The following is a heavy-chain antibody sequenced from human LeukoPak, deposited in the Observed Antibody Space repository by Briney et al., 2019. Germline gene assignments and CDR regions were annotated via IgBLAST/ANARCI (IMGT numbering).Heavy chain of an antibody. CDR3: AREANWNYGY. Sequence: PSETLSLTCTVSGGTVSSYYWSWIRQPPGKGLEWIGSIHHSGSTYYNPSLKSRVTISEDTSKNQFSLKLNSVTAADTAAYYCAREANWNYGYWGQGTLVTVSS. CDR2: IHHSGST. V-gene: IGHV4-38-2*02. J-gene: IGHJ4*02. D-gene: IGHD1-7*01. CDR1: GGTVSSYY.